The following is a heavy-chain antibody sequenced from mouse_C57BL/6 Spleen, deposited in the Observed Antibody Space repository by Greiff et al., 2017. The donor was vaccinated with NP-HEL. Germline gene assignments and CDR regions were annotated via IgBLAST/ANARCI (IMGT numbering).Heavy chain of an antibody. D-gene: IGHD2-5*01. Sequence: QVQLQQPGAELVRPGSSVKLSCKASGYTFTSYWMDWVKQRPGQGLEWIGNIYPSDSETHYNQKFKDKATLTVDKSSSTAYMQLSSLTSEDSAVYYCARGAYYSNRGMDYWGQGTSVTVSS. CDR2: IYPSDSET. V-gene: IGHV1-61*01. J-gene: IGHJ4*01. CDR3: ARGAYYSNRGMDY. CDR1: GYTFTSYW.